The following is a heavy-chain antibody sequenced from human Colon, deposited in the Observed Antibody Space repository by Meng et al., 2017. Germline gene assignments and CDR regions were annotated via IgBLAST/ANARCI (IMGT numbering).Heavy chain of an antibody. CDR2: TYYRSKWYN. J-gene: IGHJ4*02. D-gene: IGHD6-19*01. CDR1: GASVSSNSAA. Sequence: QEKLQQSGPGPVTPSATVPPTWGISGASVSSNSAAWNGIRQSPSRGREWLGRTYYRSKWYNGYAVSVKSRITINPDTSKNQFSLQLNSVTPEDTAMYYCARSGSSGWIDYWGQGTLVTVSS. V-gene: IGHV6-1*01. CDR3: ARSGSSGWIDY.